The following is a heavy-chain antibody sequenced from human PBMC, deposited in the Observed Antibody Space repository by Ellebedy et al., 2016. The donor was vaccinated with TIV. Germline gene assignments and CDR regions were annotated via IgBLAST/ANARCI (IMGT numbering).Heavy chain of an antibody. CDR1: GYTFTSYG. CDR3: ARVSYDYYDSSGLNWFDP. V-gene: IGHV1-18*04. J-gene: IGHJ5*02. D-gene: IGHD3-22*01. Sequence: ASVKVSCKASGYTFTSYGISWVRQAPGQGLEWMGWISAYNGNTNYAQKLQGRVTMTTDTSTSTAYMELRSLRSDDTAVYYCARVSYDYYDSSGLNWFDPWGQGTLVTVSS. CDR2: ISAYNGNT.